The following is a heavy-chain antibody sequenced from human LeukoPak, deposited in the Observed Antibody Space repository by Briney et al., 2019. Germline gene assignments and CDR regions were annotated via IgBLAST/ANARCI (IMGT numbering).Heavy chain of an antibody. Sequence: GGSLRLSCAASGFTFSHSEMNWVRQAPGKGLEWVAVISYDGSNKYYADSVKGRFTISRDNSRNTLYLQMNSLRAEDTAVYYCARVPYGSGSYYKLSYYYYGMDVWGQGTTVTVSS. V-gene: IGHV3-30-3*01. CDR1: GFTFSHSE. CDR3: ARVPYGSGSYYKLSYYYYGMDV. J-gene: IGHJ6*02. CDR2: ISYDGSNK. D-gene: IGHD3-10*01.